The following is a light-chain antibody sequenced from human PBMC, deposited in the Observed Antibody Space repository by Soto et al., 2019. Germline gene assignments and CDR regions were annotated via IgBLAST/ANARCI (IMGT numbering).Light chain of an antibody. J-gene: IGKJ2*01. CDR2: GAS. V-gene: IGKV3-20*01. Sequence: EIVLTQSPGTLSLSPGERATLSCRASQSVSSSYLTWYQQKPGQAPRVLVYGASRRATGMPDRFSGSGSGTDFTLNISRLEPEDFAVYYCQQYDRSPGYTFGQGTKLEIK. CDR3: QQYDRSPGYT. CDR1: QSVSSSY.